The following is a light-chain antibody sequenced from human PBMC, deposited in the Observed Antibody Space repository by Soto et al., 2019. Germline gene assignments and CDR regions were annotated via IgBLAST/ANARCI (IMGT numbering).Light chain of an antibody. V-gene: IGLV1-47*02. CDR3: AAWDDSLGGYV. CDR1: SSNIGSNY. CDR2: SNN. J-gene: IGLJ1*01. Sequence: QSVLTQPPSASGTPGQRVTISCSGSSSNIGSNYVYWYQQLPGTAPKLLIYSNNQRPSWVPDRFSGSKSGTSASLAISGLRSEDEADYYCAAWDDSLGGYVFGTGTKVTVL.